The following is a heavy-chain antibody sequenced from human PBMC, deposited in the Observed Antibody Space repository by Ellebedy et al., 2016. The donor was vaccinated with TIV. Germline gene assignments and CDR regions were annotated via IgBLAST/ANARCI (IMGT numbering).Heavy chain of an antibody. D-gene: IGHD6-6*01. J-gene: IGHJ5*02. V-gene: IGHV1-2*02. CDR2: INPNNGGT. CDR1: GYTFTGYY. Sequence: AASVKVSCKASGYTFTGYYMHWVRQAPGQGLEWMAWINPNNGGTKYAQKFQARVTMTRDTSITTAYMELSRLTSDDTAVYYCARGAGSAEYSSSSGWFDPWGQGTLVTVSS. CDR3: ARGAGSAEYSSSSGWFDP.